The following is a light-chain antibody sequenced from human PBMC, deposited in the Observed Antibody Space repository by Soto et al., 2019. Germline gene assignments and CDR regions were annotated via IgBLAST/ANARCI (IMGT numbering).Light chain of an antibody. CDR1: SSDVGGYNY. V-gene: IGLV2-14*01. CDR3: SSYTSSSRKV. CDR2: EVS. Sequence: QSALTQPASVSGSPGQSITISCTGTSSDVGGYNYVSWYQQHPGKAPKLMIYEVSNRPSGVSNRFSGSKSGNTASLTISGLQAEDEADYYCSSYTSSSRKVFVTGTKLTVL. J-gene: IGLJ1*01.